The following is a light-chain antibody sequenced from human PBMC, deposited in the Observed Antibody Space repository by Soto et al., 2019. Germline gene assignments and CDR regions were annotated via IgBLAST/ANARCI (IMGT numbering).Light chain of an antibody. CDR3: SSYTANSYVV. J-gene: IGLJ2*01. CDR2: EVS. CDR1: SSDIGGYNY. V-gene: IGLV2-14*01. Sequence: QSALTQPASVSGSPGQSITISCSGTSSDIGGYNYVSWYQQHPGKAPKLMIYEVSNRPSGVSNRFSGSKSGNTASLTISGLQSDDEADYYCSSYTANSYVVFGGGTKLTVL.